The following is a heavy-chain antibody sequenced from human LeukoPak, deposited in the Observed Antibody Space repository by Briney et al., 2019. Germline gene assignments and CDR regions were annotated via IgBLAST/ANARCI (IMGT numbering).Heavy chain of an antibody. V-gene: IGHV3-7*01. CDR1: GFSFNSYW. CDR3: GRFGYVAGIDL. Sequence: GGSLGLSCAASGFSFNSYWMTWVRQPPGRGLEWVANIDPAGTDTYYVDPVKGRFTISRDNAKNLVYLRMNTLRAEDTAVYSCGRFGYVAGIDLWGQGTLVTVSS. J-gene: IGHJ4*02. D-gene: IGHD6-19*01. CDR2: IDPAGTDT.